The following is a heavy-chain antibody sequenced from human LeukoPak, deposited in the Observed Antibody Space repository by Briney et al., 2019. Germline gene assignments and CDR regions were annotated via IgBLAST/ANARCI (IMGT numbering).Heavy chain of an antibody. CDR2: INPNSGGT. CDR1: GCTFTGYY. J-gene: IGHJ5*02. CDR3: ARVKWELTNWFDP. Sequence: ASVKVSCKASGCTFTGYYMHWVRQAPGQGLEWMGWINPNSGGTNYAQKFQGRVTMTRDTSISTAYMELSRLRSDDTAVYYCARVKWELTNWFDPWGQGTLVTVSS. V-gene: IGHV1-2*02. D-gene: IGHD1-26*01.